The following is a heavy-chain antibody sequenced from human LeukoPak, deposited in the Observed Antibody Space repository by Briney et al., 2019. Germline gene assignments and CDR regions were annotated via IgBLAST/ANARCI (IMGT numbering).Heavy chain of an antibody. Sequence: ASVKVSCKASGGTFISYAISWVRQAPGQGLEWMGGIIPIFGTANYAQKFQGRVTITADGSTSTAYMELSSLRSEDTAVYYCARDQGGYNEPFDYWGQGTLVTVSS. CDR2: IIPIFGTA. J-gene: IGHJ4*02. CDR1: GGTFISYA. CDR3: ARDQGGYNEPFDY. V-gene: IGHV1-69*13. D-gene: IGHD5-24*01.